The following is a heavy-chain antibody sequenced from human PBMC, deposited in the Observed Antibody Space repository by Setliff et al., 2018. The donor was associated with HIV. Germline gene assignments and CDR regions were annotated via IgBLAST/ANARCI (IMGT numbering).Heavy chain of an antibody. CDR3: ARRAPGGGYGPAWYFDY. J-gene: IGHJ4*02. V-gene: IGHV4-4*09. CDR1: GGSISSYY. D-gene: IGHD5-12*01. Sequence: SETLSLTCSVSGGSISSYYWSWIRQPPGKGQEWIGYIYTSGSTNYNPSLKSRVTISVDTSKNQFSLKLSSVTAADTAVYYCARRAPGGGYGPAWYFDYWGQGTLVTVSS. CDR2: IYTSGST.